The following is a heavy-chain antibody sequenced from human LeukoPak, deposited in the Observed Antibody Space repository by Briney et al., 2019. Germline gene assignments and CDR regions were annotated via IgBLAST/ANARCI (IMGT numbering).Heavy chain of an antibody. V-gene: IGHV4-34*01. J-gene: IGHJ6*03. D-gene: IGHD4-11*01. CDR1: GFTFSSYA. Sequence: GSLRLSCAASGFTFSSYAMTWVRQSPGKGLEWIGEINYTGTSNSNPSLGSRLTMSIDSSKNQFSLKLTSVTAADTGVYYCARGDSNSLEYLYYMDVWGKGTTVTVSS. CDR3: ARGDSNSLEYLYYMDV. CDR2: INYTGTS.